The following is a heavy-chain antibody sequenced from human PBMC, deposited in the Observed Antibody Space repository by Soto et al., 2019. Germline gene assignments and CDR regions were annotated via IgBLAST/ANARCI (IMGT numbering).Heavy chain of an antibody. V-gene: IGHV3-30*18. CDR2: TSFDGSSG. CDR1: GFTFSSAG. D-gene: IGHD6-19*01. J-gene: IGHJ4*02. Sequence: QVQLVESGGGVVQPGRSLRLSCAAAGFTFSSAGMHWVRQSPGKGLEWVAVTSFDGSSGYYADSVRGRFTISRDNSNNTLYMQMNSLRAEDTAVYYWAKSTQAVAGYFDYWGQGTLVTVSS. CDR3: AKSTQAVAGYFDY.